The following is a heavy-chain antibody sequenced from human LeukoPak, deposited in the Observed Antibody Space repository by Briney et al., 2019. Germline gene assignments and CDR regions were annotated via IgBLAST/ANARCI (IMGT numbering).Heavy chain of an antibody. CDR3: ARERIAATGTGWFDP. J-gene: IGHJ5*02. V-gene: IGHV3-30*04. D-gene: IGHD6-13*01. Sequence: GGSLRLSCTASGFTFSSYAIHWVRQAPGKGLEWVAVISDDGTIKYYADSVKGRFTISRDNSKNTLYLQMNSLRAEDTAVYSCARERIAATGTGWFDPWGQGTLVTVSS. CDR1: GFTFSSYA. CDR2: ISDDGTIK.